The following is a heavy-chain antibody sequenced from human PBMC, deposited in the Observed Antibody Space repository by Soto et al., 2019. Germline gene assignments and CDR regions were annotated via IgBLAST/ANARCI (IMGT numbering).Heavy chain of an antibody. V-gene: IGHV6-1*01. J-gene: IGHJ4*02. CDR2: TKYRSKWYN. D-gene: IGHD6-13*01. CDR3: ARDGSSTWTYYFDF. Sequence: SQTLSLTCAISGDSVSSNSAAWNWVRQSPSRGLEWLGRTKYRSKWYNDYATSVKSRIILNADTSKNQFSLQLNSVTPEDTAVYYCARDGSSTWTYYFDFWGQGILVTVSS. CDR1: GDSVSSNSAA.